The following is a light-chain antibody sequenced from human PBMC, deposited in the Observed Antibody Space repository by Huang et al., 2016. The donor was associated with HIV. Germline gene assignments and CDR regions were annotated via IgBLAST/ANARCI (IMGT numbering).Light chain of an antibody. J-gene: IGKJ3*01. Sequence: DIQMTQSPSSVSASVGDRVTITCRASQGISTWLAWYQHKPGKAPKLLISAASRLQSGVPSRFSGSGSGTDFTLTISSLQPEDFATYYCQQANSFPFTFGPGAKVDIK. CDR2: AAS. CDR1: QGISTW. CDR3: QQANSFPFT. V-gene: IGKV1-12*01.